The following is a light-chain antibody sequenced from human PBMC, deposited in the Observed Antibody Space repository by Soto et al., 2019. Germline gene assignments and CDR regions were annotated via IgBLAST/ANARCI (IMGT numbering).Light chain of an antibody. CDR2: GAS. CDR1: QSVGRT. Sequence: IVMTQSPATLSVSPGERATLFCRASQSVGRTLAWYQQKPGQAPRLLIYGASTRATGIPDRFSGSGSGTEFTLSISSLQSEDFAVYYCQQYNNWPRTFGQGTKVDIK. V-gene: IGKV3-15*01. J-gene: IGKJ1*01. CDR3: QQYNNWPRT.